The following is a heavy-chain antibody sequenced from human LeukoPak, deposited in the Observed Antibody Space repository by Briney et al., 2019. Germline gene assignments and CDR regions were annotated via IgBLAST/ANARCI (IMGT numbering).Heavy chain of an antibody. J-gene: IGHJ4*02. V-gene: IGHV5-10-1*01. CDR2: IDASDSYT. CDR3: ARVRLWFGEPSHFDY. D-gene: IGHD3-10*01. CDR1: GYSFPSYW. Sequence: GESLRISCKGSGYSFPSYWISWVRQMPGKGLEWMGRIDASDSYTNYSPSFQGHVTISADKSISTAYLQWSSLKASDTAMYYCARVRLWFGEPSHFDYWGQGTLVTVSS.